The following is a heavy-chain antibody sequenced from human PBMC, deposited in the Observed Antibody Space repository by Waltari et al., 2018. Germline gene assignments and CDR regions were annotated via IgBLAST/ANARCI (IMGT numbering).Heavy chain of an antibody. Sequence: QVQLVESGGGVVQPGRSLRLSCAASGFTFSRFGMHWVRQAPGKGREWVAVIWHDRSNEYDVDSVKGRFTISRDNSKNTLYLQMNSLRAEDSAVYYCASQSTTLFDYWGQGTLVTVSS. CDR2: IWHDRSNE. CDR3: ASQSTTLFDY. CDR1: GFTFSRFG. D-gene: IGHD2-15*01. J-gene: IGHJ4*02. V-gene: IGHV3-33*01.